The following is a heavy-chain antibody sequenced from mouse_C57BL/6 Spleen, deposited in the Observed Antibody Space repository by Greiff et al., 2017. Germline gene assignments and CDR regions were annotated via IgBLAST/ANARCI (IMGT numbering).Heavy chain of an antibody. J-gene: IGHJ2*01. V-gene: IGHV1-52*01. D-gene: IGHD3-3*01. CDR3: ARGGGTWDY. Sequence: VQLQQPGAELVRPGSSVKLSCKASGYTFTSYWMHWVKQRPIQGLEWIGNIDPSDSETHYNQKFKDKATLTVDKSSSTAYMQLSSLTSEVSAVYYCARGGGTWDYWGQGTTLTVSS. CDR2: IDPSDSET. CDR1: GYTFTSYW.